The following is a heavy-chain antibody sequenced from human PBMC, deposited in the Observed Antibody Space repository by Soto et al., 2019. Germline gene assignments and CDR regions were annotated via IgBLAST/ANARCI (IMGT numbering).Heavy chain of an antibody. V-gene: IGHV3-30-3*01. Sequence: QVQLVESGGGVVQPGRSLRLSCAASGFTFSSYAMHWVRQAPGKGLEWVAVISYDGSNKYYADSVKGRFTISRDNSKNTXXLQMNSLRAEDTAVYYCARAIVATILWGEGYGMDVWGQGTTVTVSS. CDR3: ARAIVATILWGEGYGMDV. J-gene: IGHJ6*02. CDR1: GFTFSSYA. CDR2: ISYDGSNK. D-gene: IGHD5-12*01.